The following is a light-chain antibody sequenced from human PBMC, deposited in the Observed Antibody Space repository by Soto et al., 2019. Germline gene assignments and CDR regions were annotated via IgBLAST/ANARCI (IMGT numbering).Light chain of an antibody. CDR3: SSYTIDFTLGGVV. V-gene: IGLV2-14*01. CDR2: AVT. J-gene: IGLJ2*01. Sequence: QSALTQPASVSASPGQSITISCAGTNNDVGGYNYVSWYQQHPGKAPKLMIYAVTNRPSGVSYRFSGSKSGNTASLTISGLQTEDEADYYCSSYTIDFTLGGVVFGGGTKLTVL. CDR1: NNDVGGYNY.